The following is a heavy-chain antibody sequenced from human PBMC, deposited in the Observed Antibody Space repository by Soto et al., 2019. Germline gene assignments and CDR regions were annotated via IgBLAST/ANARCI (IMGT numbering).Heavy chain of an antibody. V-gene: IGHV4-34*01. CDR3: ARDLGRGVIIWGWFDP. D-gene: IGHD3-10*01. CDR1: GGSFSGYY. CDR2: INHSGST. Sequence: SETLSLTCAVYGGSFSGYYWSWIRQPPGKGLEWIGEINHSGSTNYNPSLKSRVTISVDTSKNQFSLKLSSVTAADTAVYYCARDLGRGVIIWGWFDPWGQGTLVTVSS. J-gene: IGHJ5*02.